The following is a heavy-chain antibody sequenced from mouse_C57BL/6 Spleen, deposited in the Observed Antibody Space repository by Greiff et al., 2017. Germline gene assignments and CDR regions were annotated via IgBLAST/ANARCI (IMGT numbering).Heavy chain of an antibody. CDR3: ARWLLHYAMDY. Sequence: QVQLKQSGAELVMPGASVKLSCKASGYTFTSYWMHWVKQRPGQGLEWIGEIDPSDSYTNYNQKFKGKSTLTVDKSSSTAYMQLSSLTSEDSAVYYCARWLLHYAMDYWGQGTSVTVSS. CDR1: GYTFTSYW. J-gene: IGHJ4*01. CDR2: IDPSDSYT. V-gene: IGHV1-69*01. D-gene: IGHD2-3*01.